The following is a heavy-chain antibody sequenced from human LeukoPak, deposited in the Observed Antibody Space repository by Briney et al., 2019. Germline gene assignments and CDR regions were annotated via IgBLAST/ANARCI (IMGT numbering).Heavy chain of an antibody. D-gene: IGHD6-13*01. CDR1: EFTFSTYW. Sequence: PGGSLRRSCAASEFTFSTYWMTWVRQAPGKGLEWVANINQDGSETYYVDSVKGRFTISRDNAKNSLYLQMNSLRAEDTAVYYCARDIAAPGSYWGQGTLVTVSS. CDR2: INQDGSET. CDR3: ARDIAAPGSY. J-gene: IGHJ4*02. V-gene: IGHV3-7*01.